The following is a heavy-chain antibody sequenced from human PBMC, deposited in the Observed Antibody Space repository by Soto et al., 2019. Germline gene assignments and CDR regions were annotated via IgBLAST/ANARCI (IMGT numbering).Heavy chain of an antibody. D-gene: IGHD6-19*01. CDR1: GFTFSSYW. J-gene: IGHJ4*02. CDR2: INSDGSRT. CDR3: AVAVAGPTAIGY. V-gene: IGHV3-74*01. Sequence: EVQLVESGGGLVQPGGSLRLSCAASGFTFSSYWMHWVRQAPGKGLVWVSRINSDGSRTSYADSVKGRFTISRDNAKSTLYLQMNSLRAEDTAVYYCAVAVAGPTAIGYWGQGTLVTVSS.